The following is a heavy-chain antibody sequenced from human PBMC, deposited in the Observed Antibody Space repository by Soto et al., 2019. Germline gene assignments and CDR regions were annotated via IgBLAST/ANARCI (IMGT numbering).Heavy chain of an antibody. CDR2: IDWDDAK. CDR3: ARIHRYGGRGVDFDY. V-gene: IGHV2-70*17. CDR1: GFSLSSYGMC. Sequence: SGPTLVTPTQTLTLTCTFSGFSLSSYGMCVSWIRQPPGKALEWLARIDWDDAKFYSTSLRSRLTISRDTSKNQVVLTMTNMDPEDTATYYCARIHRYGGRGVDFDYWGQGTLVTSPQ. D-gene: IGHD2-15*01. J-gene: IGHJ4*02.